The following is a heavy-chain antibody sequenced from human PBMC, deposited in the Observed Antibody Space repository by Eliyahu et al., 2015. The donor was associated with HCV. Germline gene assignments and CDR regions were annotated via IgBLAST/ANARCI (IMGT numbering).Heavy chain of an antibody. CDR3: ARDHPEFGYRYFPQDY. Sequence: DVELVESGGGLVKRGGSLRLSCVASGFTFSSXTLNWVRQAPGKGLEWVSXISGDSTWVYYADSVQGRFTISRDNANNSLFLHMSSLRDADTAIYYCARDHPEFGYRYFPQDYWGQGTLVTVSS. D-gene: IGHD1-1*01. CDR2: ISGDSTWV. V-gene: IGHV3-21*02. J-gene: IGHJ4*02. CDR1: GFTFSSXT.